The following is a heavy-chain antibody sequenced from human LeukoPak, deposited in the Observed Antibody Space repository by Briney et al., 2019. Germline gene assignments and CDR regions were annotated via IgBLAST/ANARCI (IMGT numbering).Heavy chain of an antibody. CDR2: ISYSGTT. J-gene: IGHJ3*02. CDR3: ARVREDPWNSAPHAFDI. Sequence: PSETLSLTCTVSGGSISSRPYYWGWVRQPPGKGLEWIGTISYSGTTYYNPSLKSRVTISLDTSKNQFSLKLSSVTAADTAVYYCARVREDPWNSAPHAFDIWGQGTMVTVSS. CDR1: GGSISSRPYY. V-gene: IGHV4-39*07. D-gene: IGHD1-1*01.